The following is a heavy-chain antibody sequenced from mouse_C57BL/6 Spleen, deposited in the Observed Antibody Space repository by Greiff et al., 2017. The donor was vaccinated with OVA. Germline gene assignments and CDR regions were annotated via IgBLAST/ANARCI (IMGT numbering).Heavy chain of an antibody. J-gene: IGHJ4*01. Sequence: VQLVESGAELVRPGTSVKVSCKASGYAFTNYLIEWVKQRPGQGLEWIGVINPGSGGTNYNEKFKGKATLTADKSSSTAYMQLSSLTAEDSAVYFCARDYYGSSYRYAMDYWGKGTSVTVSS. CDR2: INPGSGGT. D-gene: IGHD1-1*01. CDR1: GYAFTNYL. CDR3: ARDYYGSSYRYAMDY. V-gene: IGHV1-54*01.